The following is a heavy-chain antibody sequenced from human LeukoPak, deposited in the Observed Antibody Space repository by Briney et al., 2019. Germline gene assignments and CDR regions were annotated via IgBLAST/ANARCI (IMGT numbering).Heavy chain of an antibody. V-gene: IGHV1-46*01. J-gene: IGHJ4*02. Sequence: ASVKVSFKASGYTFTSYYMHWVRQAPAQGLEWMGIINPSGGSTSYAQKFQGRVTMTRDTSKSPVHMELSSLRSEDTAVYYCARAGPYGLWLGEYYFDYWGQGTLVTVSS. CDR2: INPSGGST. CDR1: GYTFTSYY. D-gene: IGHD3-10*01. CDR3: ARAGPYGLWLGEYYFDY.